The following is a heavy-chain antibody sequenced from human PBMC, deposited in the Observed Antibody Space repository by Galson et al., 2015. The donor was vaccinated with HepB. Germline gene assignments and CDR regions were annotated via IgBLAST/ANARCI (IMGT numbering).Heavy chain of an antibody. Sequence: SVKVSCKASGGTFSSYAISWVRQAPGQGLEWMGGIIPILGIANYAQKFQGRVTITADKSTSTAYMELSSLRSEDTAVYYCARDSAPPDGSQNYYYYYYMDVWGKGTTVTVSS. V-gene: IGHV1-69*10. J-gene: IGHJ6*03. D-gene: IGHD3-10*01. CDR3: ARDSAPPDGSQNYYYYYYMDV. CDR2: IIPILGIA. CDR1: GGTFSSYA.